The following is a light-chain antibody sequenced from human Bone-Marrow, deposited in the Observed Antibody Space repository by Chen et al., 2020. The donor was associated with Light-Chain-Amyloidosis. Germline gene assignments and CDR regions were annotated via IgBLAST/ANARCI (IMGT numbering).Light chain of an antibody. CDR1: NIGSTS. CDR2: DDS. CDR3: QVWDRSSDRPV. V-gene: IGLV3-21*02. J-gene: IGLJ3*02. Sequence: SYVLTQPSSVSVAPGQTATIACGGNNIGSTSVHWYQQTPGQAPPLVVYDDSDRPSGIPERLSGSNSGNTATLTISRVEAGDEAEYYGQVWDRSSDRPVFGGGTKLTVL.